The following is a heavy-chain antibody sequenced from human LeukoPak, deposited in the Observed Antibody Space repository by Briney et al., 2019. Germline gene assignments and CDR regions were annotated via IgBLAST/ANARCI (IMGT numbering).Heavy chain of an antibody. D-gene: IGHD3-9*01. V-gene: IGHV3-30*04. J-gene: IGHJ6*03. CDR2: ISYDGSNK. CDR1: GFTFSSYA. CDR3: AKDGCPGSRYFDWYYYYYYMDV. Sequence: GSLRLSCAASGFTFSSYAMHWVRQAPGKGLEWVAVISYDGSNKYYADSVKGRFTISRDNSKNTLYLQMNSLRAEDTAVYYCAKDGCPGSRYFDWYYYYYYMDVWGKGTTVTISS.